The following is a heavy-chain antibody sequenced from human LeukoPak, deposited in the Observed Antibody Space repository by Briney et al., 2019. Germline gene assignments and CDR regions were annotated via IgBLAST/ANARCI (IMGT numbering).Heavy chain of an antibody. J-gene: IGHJ4*02. V-gene: IGHV3-30*02. CDR1: GFTFSNYG. Sequence: GGSLRLSCAASGFTFSNYGMHWVRQAPGKGLEWVIFIQFDGSNKYYAESVKGRFTISRDNAKNSLYLQMNSLRAEDTAVYYCARDPTTPRGYWGQGTLVTVSS. CDR2: IQFDGSNK. D-gene: IGHD4-11*01. CDR3: ARDPTTPRGY.